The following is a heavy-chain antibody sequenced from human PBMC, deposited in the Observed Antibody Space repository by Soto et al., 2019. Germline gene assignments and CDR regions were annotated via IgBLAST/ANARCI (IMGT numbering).Heavy chain of an antibody. CDR3: ARGRYGDY. D-gene: IGHD1-1*01. J-gene: IGHJ4*02. V-gene: IGHV1-18*01. Sequence: QVHRVQSGAEVKKPGASVKVSCKGSGYTFTRYGITWVRQAPGQVLEWMGWISAHNGNTDYAQKLQGRVTVTRDTSTSTAYMELRSLRSDDTAVYYCARGRYGDYWGQGALVTVSS. CDR1: GYTFTRYG. CDR2: ISAHNGNT.